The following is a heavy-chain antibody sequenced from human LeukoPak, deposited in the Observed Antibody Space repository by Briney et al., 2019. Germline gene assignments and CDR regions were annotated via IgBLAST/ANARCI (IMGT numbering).Heavy chain of an antibody. CDR2: ISAYNGNT. J-gene: IGHJ5*02. CDR3: ARGAPIVATIDSGWFDP. CDR1: GYTFTGYG. V-gene: IGHV1-18*01. D-gene: IGHD5-12*01. Sequence: GASVKVSCKASGYTFTGYGISWVRQAPGQGLEWMGWISAYNGNTNYAQKLQGRVTMTTDTSTSTAYMELRSLRSDDTAVYYCARGAPIVATIDSGWFDPWGQGTLVTVSS.